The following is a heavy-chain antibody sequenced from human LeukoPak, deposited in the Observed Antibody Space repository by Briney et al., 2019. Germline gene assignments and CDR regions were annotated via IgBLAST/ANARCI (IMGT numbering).Heavy chain of an antibody. CDR1: GFTFSSYG. CDR2: IWYGGSNK. Sequence: GGSLRLSCAASGFTFSSYGMHWVRQAPGKGLEWVAVIWYGGSNKYYADSVKGRFTISRDNSKNTLYLQMNSLRAEDTAVYCCAKATFSSGLSGSPLDYWGQGTLVTVSS. J-gene: IGHJ4*02. D-gene: IGHD3-3*01. CDR3: AKATFSSGLSGSPLDY. V-gene: IGHV3-30*02.